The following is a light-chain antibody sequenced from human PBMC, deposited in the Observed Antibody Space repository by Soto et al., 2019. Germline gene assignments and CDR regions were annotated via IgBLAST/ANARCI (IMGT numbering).Light chain of an antibody. Sequence: DIQMTQSPSTLSGSVGDRVTITCRASQTISSWLAWYQQKPGKAPKLLICDASTLYSGVPSRFSGSGSGTEFSLTISSLQPDDFATYYCQQYSSHSTFGQGTKVDI. CDR3: QQYSSHST. V-gene: IGKV1-5*01. J-gene: IGKJ1*01. CDR1: QTISSW. CDR2: DAS.